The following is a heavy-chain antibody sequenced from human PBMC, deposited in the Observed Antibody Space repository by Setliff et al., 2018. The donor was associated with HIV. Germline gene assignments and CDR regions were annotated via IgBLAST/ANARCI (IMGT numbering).Heavy chain of an antibody. CDR3: ARARITMTGGRLEPYAFDR. CDR2: VHSTGTT. V-gene: IGHV4-4*07. Sequence: SETLSLTCTVSGGSFSTYYWSWIRQPAGEGLEYIGRVHSTGTTIYSPSLKSRVTMSVDTSENQLSLKLRSVTAADTAVYYCARARITMTGGRLEPYAFDRWGQGTKVTVSS. J-gene: IGHJ3*01. D-gene: IGHD3-22*01. CDR1: GGSFSTYY.